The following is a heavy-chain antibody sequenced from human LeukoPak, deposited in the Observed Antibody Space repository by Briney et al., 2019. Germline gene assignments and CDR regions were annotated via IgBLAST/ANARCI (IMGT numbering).Heavy chain of an antibody. CDR1: GFTVSSNY. J-gene: IGHJ4*02. CDR3: ASKGSIAARHGFDY. Sequence: GGSLRLSCAASGFTVSSNYMSWVRQAPGKGLEWVSVIYSGGSTYYADSVKGRFTIPRDNSKNTLYLQMNSLRAEDTAVYYCASKGSIAARHGFDYWGQGTLVTVSS. CDR2: IYSGGST. D-gene: IGHD6-6*01. V-gene: IGHV3-66*02.